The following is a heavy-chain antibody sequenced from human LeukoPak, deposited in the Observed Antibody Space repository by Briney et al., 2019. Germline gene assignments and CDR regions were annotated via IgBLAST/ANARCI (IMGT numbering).Heavy chain of an antibody. CDR1: GYSISSGYY. J-gene: IGHJ6*03. CDR3: ARAGYDFWSGYYYYYYYMDV. CDR2: IYYSGST. V-gene: IGHV4-61*01. D-gene: IGHD3-3*01. Sequence: NPSETLSLTCTVSGYSISSGYYWGWIRQPPGKGLEWIGYIYYSGSTNYNPSLKSRVTISVDTSKNQFSLKLSSVTAADTAVYYCARAGYDFWSGYYYYYYYMDVWGKGTTVTVSS.